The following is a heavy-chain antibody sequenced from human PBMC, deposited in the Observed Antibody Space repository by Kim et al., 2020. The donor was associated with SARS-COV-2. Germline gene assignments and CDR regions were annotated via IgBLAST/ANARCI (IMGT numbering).Heavy chain of an antibody. Sequence: ASVKVSCKASGYTFTSYGISWVRQAPGQGLEWMGWISAYNGNTNYAQKLQGRVTMTTDTSTSTAYMELRSLSSDDTAVYYCARGGSRVTMIVVVMADAFDIWGQGTMVTVSS. CDR2: ISAYNGNT. V-gene: IGHV1-18*01. J-gene: IGHJ3*02. D-gene: IGHD3-22*01. CDR3: ARGGSRVTMIVVVMADAFDI. CDR1: GYTFTSYG.